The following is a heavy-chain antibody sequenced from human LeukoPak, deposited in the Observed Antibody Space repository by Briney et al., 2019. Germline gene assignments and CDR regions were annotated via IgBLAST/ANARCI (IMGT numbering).Heavy chain of an antibody. D-gene: IGHD2-21*02. CDR1: GLTFSSYY. J-gene: IGHJ4*02. V-gene: IGHV3-7*03. CDR3: ATAAWGLWHRYFDY. Sequence: GGSLRLSCAASGLTFSSYYMRWVRQAPGKGLEWVANIKPDGYEKYYVASVKGRFTISRDNAENSLDLQMNSLRVEDTAVYYCATAAWGLWHRYFDYWGQGILVTVSS. CDR2: IKPDGYEK.